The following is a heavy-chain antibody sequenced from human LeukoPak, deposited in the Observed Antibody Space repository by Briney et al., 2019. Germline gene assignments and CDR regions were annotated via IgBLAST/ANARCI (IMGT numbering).Heavy chain of an antibody. V-gene: IGHV5-51*01. CDR3: ARHGDLGYYDSSGYWGK. Sequence: GESLKISRKGSGYSFTSYWIGWGRQMPGKGLEWRGIIYPGESTNRYRPHFQGQVTISADKSISTAYLQWSSLKASDTAMYYCARHGDLGYYDSSGYWGKWGQGNLVTVSS. CDR1: GYSFTSYW. CDR2: IYPGESTN. D-gene: IGHD3-22*01. J-gene: IGHJ4*02.